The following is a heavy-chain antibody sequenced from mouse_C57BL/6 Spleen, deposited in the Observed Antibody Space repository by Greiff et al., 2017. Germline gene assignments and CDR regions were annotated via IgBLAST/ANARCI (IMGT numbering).Heavy chain of an antibody. CDR1: GFSLTSYG. V-gene: IGHV2-5*01. J-gene: IGHJ4*01. D-gene: IGHD2-5*01. CDR3: ANYYSKTYAMDY. CDR2: IWRGGST. Sequence: VKLMESGPGLVQPSQSLSITCTVSGFSLTSYGVHWVRQSPGKGLEWLGVIWRGGSTDYNAAFMSRLSITKDTSKSQVFFKMNSLQADDTAIYYCANYYSKTYAMDYWGQGTSVTVSS.